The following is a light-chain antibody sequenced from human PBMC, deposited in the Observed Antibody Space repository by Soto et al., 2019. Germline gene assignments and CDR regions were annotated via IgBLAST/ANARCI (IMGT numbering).Light chain of an antibody. J-gene: IGKJ4*01. CDR3: PQYNSYSLT. Sequence: DIQMTQSPSTLSASVGDRVTITCRASQSISSWLAWYQQKPWEAPKLLIYKASSFESGVPSRFSGSGSGTEFTLPISSLQPDDFATYYCPQYNSYSLTFGRGTKVEIK. CDR2: KAS. CDR1: QSISSW. V-gene: IGKV1-5*03.